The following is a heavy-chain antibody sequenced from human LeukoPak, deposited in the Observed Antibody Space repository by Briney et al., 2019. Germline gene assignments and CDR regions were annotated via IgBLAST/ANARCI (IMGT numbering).Heavy chain of an antibody. CDR2: MNPNSANT. CDR1: GYTFTSYD. J-gene: IGHJ4*02. V-gene: IGHV1-8*03. Sequence: ASVKVSCKASGYTFTSYDINWVRQATGQGLEWMGWMNPNSANTGYAQKFQGRVTITRNTSISTTYMELSSLRFEDTAVYYCARGRDSRGCQFMGFDSWGQGTLVTVSS. D-gene: IGHD3-22*01. CDR3: ARGRDSRGCQFMGFDS.